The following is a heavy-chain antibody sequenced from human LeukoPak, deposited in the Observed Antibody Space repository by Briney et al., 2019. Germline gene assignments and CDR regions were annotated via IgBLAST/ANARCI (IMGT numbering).Heavy chain of an antibody. J-gene: IGHJ2*01. CDR1: GYTFTGNH. V-gene: IGHV1-2*06. CDR2: IDPNSGGT. CDR3: AREVGIVSFIL. D-gene: IGHD1-26*01. Sequence: ASVKVSCKASGYTFTGNHVHWLRQAPGQGLDWMGRIDPNSGGTKYAQKFQDRVTMTSDTSISTAFMELSGLRSDDTAVYFCAREVGIVSFILWGRGTLVTVSS.